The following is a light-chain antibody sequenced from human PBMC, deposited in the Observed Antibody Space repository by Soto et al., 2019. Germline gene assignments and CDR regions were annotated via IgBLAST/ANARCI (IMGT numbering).Light chain of an antibody. CDR3: SSYTSSSTVV. V-gene: IGLV2-14*01. CDR2: DVS. J-gene: IGLJ2*01. CDR1: SNDVGGYNY. Sequence: QSALTQPASVSGSPGQSITISCTGTSNDVGGYNYVSWYQQYPGKAPKFMIYDVSKRPSGVSNRFSGSKSGNTASLTISGLQAEDEADYYCSSYTSSSTVVFGGGTKVTVL.